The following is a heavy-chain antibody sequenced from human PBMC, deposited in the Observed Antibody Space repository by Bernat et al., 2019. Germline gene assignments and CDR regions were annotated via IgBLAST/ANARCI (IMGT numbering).Heavy chain of an antibody. Sequence: EVQLVESGGGLVQPGGSLRLPCAASGFTFSNYEMNWVRQAPGKGLEWVSYVSSSGTTIYYADSVKGRFTISRDNARKSLSLQMNSLRAEDTAVYYCVRESEETADYIVHNYYYYMDVWGKGTTVTVSS. CDR2: VSSSGTTI. D-gene: IGHD3-16*02. V-gene: IGHV3-48*03. J-gene: IGHJ6*03. CDR1: GFTFSNYE. CDR3: VRESEETADYIVHNYYYYMDV.